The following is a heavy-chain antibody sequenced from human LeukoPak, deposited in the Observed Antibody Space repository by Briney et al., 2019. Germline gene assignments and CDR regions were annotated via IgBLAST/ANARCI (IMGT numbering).Heavy chain of an antibody. V-gene: IGHV4-39*01. CDR3: ASLAVAGLSEGY. J-gene: IGHJ4*02. Sequence: SETLSLTCTVSGGSISSDSYYWAWIRQPPGKGLEWIASICYSGSTYYNPSLKSRVTISVDTSRNQFSLKLSSVTAADTAVYYCASLAVAGLSEGYWGQGTLVIVSS. D-gene: IGHD6-19*01. CDR1: GGSISSDSYY. CDR2: ICYSGST.